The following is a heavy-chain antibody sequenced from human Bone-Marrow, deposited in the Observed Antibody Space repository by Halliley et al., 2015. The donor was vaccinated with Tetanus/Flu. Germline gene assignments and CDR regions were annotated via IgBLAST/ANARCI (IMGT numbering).Heavy chain of an antibody. J-gene: IGHJ4*02. Sequence: ISDSSSYIYYADSVKGRFPISRDNAKNSLYLQMNSLRAEDTAVYYCARDRPIGITIFGVISDYWGQGTLVTVSS. V-gene: IGHV3-21*01. CDR3: ARDRPIGITIFGVISDY. CDR2: ISDSSSYI. D-gene: IGHD3-3*01.